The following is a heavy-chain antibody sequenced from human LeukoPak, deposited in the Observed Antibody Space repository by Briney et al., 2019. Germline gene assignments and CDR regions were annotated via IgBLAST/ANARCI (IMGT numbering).Heavy chain of an antibody. Sequence: GGSLRLSCAASGFTFSSYSMNWVRQAPGRGLEWVSSISSSSSYIYYADSVKGRFTISRDNSKNTLYLQMNSLRAEDTAVYYCARDPSRNILTGYYPPDYWGQGTLVTVSS. CDR1: GFTFSSYS. CDR2: ISSSSSYI. D-gene: IGHD3-9*01. CDR3: ARDPSRNILTGYYPPDY. J-gene: IGHJ4*02. V-gene: IGHV3-21*01.